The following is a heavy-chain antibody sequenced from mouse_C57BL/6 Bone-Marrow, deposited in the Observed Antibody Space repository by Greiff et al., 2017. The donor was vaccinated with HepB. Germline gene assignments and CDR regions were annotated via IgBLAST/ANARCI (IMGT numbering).Heavy chain of an antibody. CDR1: GYAFSSSW. CDR3: ARFPFYYYGSGDYFDY. Sequence: QVQLKESGPELVKPGASVKISCKASGYAFSSSWMNWVKQRPGKGLEWIGRIYPGDGDTNYNGKFKGKATLTADKSSSTAYMQLSSLTSEDSAVYFCARFPFYYYGSGDYFDYWGQGTTLTVSS. V-gene: IGHV1-82*01. D-gene: IGHD1-1*01. J-gene: IGHJ2*01. CDR2: IYPGDGDT.